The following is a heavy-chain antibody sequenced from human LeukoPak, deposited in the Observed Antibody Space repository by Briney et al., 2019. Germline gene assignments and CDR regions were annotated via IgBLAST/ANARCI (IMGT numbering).Heavy chain of an antibody. CDR2: ISSSSSYI. Sequence: GGSLRLSCAASGFTFSSYSMNWVRQAPGKGLEWVSSISSSSSYIYYADSVKGRFTISRDNAKNSLYLQMNSLRAEDTAVYYCAKDIGFIVATIDYWGQGTLVTVSS. CDR1: GFTFSSYS. CDR3: AKDIGFIVATIDY. V-gene: IGHV3-21*01. D-gene: IGHD5-12*01. J-gene: IGHJ4*02.